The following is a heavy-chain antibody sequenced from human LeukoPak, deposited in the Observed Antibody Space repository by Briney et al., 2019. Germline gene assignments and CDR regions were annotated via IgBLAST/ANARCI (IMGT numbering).Heavy chain of an antibody. CDR2: IYYSGST. J-gene: IGHJ4*02. Sequence: SQTLSLTCSVSGGSVSSGDYYWSWIRQPPGKGLEWIGYIYYSGSTYYNPSLKSRVSISVDTSKNQFSLKLTSVTAADTAVYYCARDRYFIGFDYWGQGTLVTVSS. V-gene: IGHV4-30-4*01. D-gene: IGHD3-9*01. CDR3: ARDRYFIGFDY. CDR1: GGSVSSGDYY.